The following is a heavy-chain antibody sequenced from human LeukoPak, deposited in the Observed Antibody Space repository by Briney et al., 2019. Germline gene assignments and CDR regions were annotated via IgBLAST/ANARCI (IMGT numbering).Heavy chain of an antibody. J-gene: IGHJ4*02. CDR3: TRDLSLAAPQGFDY. Sequence: GGSLRLSCTASGFTFRRYSFNWVRQAPGKGLEWVSTISSGSDYIYYADSVRGRFTISRDNAENSLYLQKNSLRAEDTAVYYCTRDLSLAAPQGFDYWGQGTLVTVSS. CDR1: GFTFRRYS. D-gene: IGHD6-6*01. V-gene: IGHV3-21*01. CDR2: ISSGSDYI.